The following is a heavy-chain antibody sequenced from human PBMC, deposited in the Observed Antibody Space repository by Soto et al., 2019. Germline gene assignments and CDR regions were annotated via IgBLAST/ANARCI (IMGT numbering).Heavy chain of an antibody. CDR3: VRAQGSQRTYSAGQFDL. CDR1: GGSVTSGDYY. CDR2: IYSRGST. J-gene: IGHJ5*02. V-gene: IGHV4-31*03. Sequence: QVQLQESGPGLVKPSETLSLTCTVSGGSVTSGDYYWTWIRQHPEKGLEWIGHIYSRGSTYYNPSLKSRVAISVDTSKTQFSLKVTSMTAADTAVYFCVRAQGSQRTYSAGQFDLWGQGTLVTVSS. D-gene: IGHD3-10*01.